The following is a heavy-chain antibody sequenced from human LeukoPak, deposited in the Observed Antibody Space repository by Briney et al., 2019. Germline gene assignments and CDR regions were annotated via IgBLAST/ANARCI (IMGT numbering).Heavy chain of an antibody. CDR1: GYTFTSYG. D-gene: IGHD5-24*01. CDR3: ARGGSRVTTINILDY. V-gene: IGHV1-18*01. CDR2: IRVYNGDT. Sequence: ASVKVSCKPSGYTFTSYGISWVRQAPGQELEWMGWIRVYNGDTNYAQKFKGRVTMTTDTSINTAYMELRSLGSDDTAVYYCARGGSRVTTINILDYWGQGTLVTVSS. J-gene: IGHJ4*02.